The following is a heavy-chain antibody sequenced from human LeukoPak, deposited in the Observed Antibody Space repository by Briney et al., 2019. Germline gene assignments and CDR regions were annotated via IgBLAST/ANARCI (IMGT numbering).Heavy chain of an antibody. D-gene: IGHD3-10*01. CDR1: GFTFSTYW. Sequence: GGSLRLSCAPSGFTFSTYWMSWVRQAPGNGPEWVANINQDGRTKYYVDSVRGRFTISRDNAKNSLYLQMNSLRAEDTAVYYCTRDSQGSRTYSVDYWGQGTLVTVSS. J-gene: IGHJ4*02. V-gene: IGHV3-7*03. CDR2: INQDGRTK. CDR3: TRDSQGSRTYSVDY.